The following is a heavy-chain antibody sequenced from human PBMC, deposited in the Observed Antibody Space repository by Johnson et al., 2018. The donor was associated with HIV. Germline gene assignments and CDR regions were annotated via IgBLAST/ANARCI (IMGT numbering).Heavy chain of an antibody. D-gene: IGHD3-22*01. V-gene: IGHV3-66*01. Sequence: VQLVESGGGLVKPGGSLRLSCVASGFTFSDDYMSWIRQAPGKGLEWVSVIYSGGSTYYTVSVKGRFTISRDNAKNSLYLQMNSLRAEDTAVYYCARDKPIVVVMKSDAFDIWGQGTMVTVSS. CDR3: ARDKPIVVVMKSDAFDI. CDR1: GFTFSDDY. CDR2: IYSGGST. J-gene: IGHJ3*02.